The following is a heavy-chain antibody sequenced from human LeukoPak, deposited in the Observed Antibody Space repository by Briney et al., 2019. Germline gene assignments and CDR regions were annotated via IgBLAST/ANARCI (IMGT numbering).Heavy chain of an antibody. CDR1: GFTFDDYA. D-gene: IGHD2-15*01. J-gene: IGHJ3*02. Sequence: GRSLRLSCAASGFTFDDYAMHWVRQAPGKGLERVSGISWNSGSIGYADSVKGRFTISRDNAKNSLYLQMNSLRAEDTALYYCASLVVVAAGDAFDIWGQGTMVTVSS. CDR2: ISWNSGSI. CDR3: ASLVVVAAGDAFDI. V-gene: IGHV3-9*01.